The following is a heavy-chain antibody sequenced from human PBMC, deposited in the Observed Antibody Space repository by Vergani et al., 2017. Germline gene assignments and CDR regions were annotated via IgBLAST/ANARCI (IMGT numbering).Heavy chain of an antibody. V-gene: IGHV4-61*10. D-gene: IGHD4-11*01. CDR3: ARAPTLTTGGWFDP. Sequence: QVQLQESGPGLVKPSETLSLTCTVSGGSVSSGSYYWSWIRQPAGKGLEWIGYIYYSGSTNYHPSLKSRVTISVDTSKNQFSLKLSSVTAADTAVYYCARAPTLTTGGWFDPWGQGTLVTVSS. CDR2: IYYSGST. CDR1: GGSVSSGSYY. J-gene: IGHJ5*02.